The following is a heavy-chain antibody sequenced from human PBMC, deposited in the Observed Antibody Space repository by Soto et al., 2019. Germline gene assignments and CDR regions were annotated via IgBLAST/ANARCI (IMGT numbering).Heavy chain of an antibody. D-gene: IGHD3-22*01. J-gene: IGHJ4*02. V-gene: IGHV5-10-1*01. CDR3: ARQIYDSDSGPNFQYYFDS. Sequence: PGESLKISCKGSGYSFAGYWITWVRQMPGKGLEWMGRIDPSDSPTYYSPSFRGHVTISAAKSITTVFLQWSSLSASDTAMYYCARQIYDSDSGPNFQYYFDSWGQGTLVTVSS. CDR2: IDPSDSPT. CDR1: GYSFAGYW.